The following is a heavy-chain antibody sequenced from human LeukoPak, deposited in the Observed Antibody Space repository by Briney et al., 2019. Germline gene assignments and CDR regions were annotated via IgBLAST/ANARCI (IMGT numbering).Heavy chain of an antibody. J-gene: IGHJ4*02. V-gene: IGHV5-51*01. CDR1: GYSFTSYW. CDR2: IYPGDSEI. CDR3: ARTAKYYDFWSGYLYFDC. Sequence: GESLKISCKGSGYSFTSYWIGWVRQMPGKGLEWMGVIYPGDSEIRYSPSFQGQVTISADKSISTAYLQWGSLKASDTAMYYCARTAKYYDFWSGYLYFDCWGQGTLVTVSS. D-gene: IGHD3-3*01.